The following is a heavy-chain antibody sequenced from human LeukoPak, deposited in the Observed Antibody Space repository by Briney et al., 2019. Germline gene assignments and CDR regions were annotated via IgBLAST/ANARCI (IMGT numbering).Heavy chain of an antibody. CDR1: GFIFSNYW. J-gene: IGHJ4*02. D-gene: IGHD5-24*01. Sequence: GGSLRLSCAASGFIFSNYWMSWVRQAPGKGLEWVANIKQDGSKKSYVDSVKGRFTISRDNAKNSLYLQMNSLRAEDTAIYYCTRVGYIDEGIDYWGQGTLVTVSS. CDR3: TRVGYIDEGIDY. V-gene: IGHV3-7*04. CDR2: IKQDGSKK.